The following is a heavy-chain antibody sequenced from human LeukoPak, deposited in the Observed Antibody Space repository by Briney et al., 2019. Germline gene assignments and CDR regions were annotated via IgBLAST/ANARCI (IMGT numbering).Heavy chain of an antibody. D-gene: IGHD3-10*01. J-gene: IGHJ4*02. CDR2: INHSGST. V-gene: IGHV4-34*01. Sequence: SETLSLTCAVYGGSFSGYYWSWIRQPPGKGLEWIGEINHSGSTNYNPSLKSRVTISVDTSKNQFSLKLSSVTAADTAVYYCARLSSDPRDYGSGSYSINYFDYWGQGTLVTVSS. CDR1: GGSFSGYY. CDR3: ARLSSDPRDYGSGSYSINYFDY.